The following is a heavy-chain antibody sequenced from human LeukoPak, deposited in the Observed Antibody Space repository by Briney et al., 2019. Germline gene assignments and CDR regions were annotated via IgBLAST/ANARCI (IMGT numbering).Heavy chain of an antibody. J-gene: IGHJ6*01. CDR3: AKMKGHPLPKYYMDV. CDR2: ISGSGDNT. Sequence: GGSLRLSCAASGFTFTGFDMSWVRRTPGKGLDWVSGISGSGDNTLYADSVKGRFTISRDNSKNTLYLEMNSLRAEDTAIYYCAKMKGHPLPKYYMDVWGQGTTVTVSS. D-gene: IGHD1-26*01. CDR1: GFTFTGFD. V-gene: IGHV3-23*01.